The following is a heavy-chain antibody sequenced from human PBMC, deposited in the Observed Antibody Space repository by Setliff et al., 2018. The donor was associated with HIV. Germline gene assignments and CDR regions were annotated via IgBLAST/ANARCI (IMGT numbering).Heavy chain of an antibody. Sequence: SETLSLTCAVYVGSFSDYFWAWIRQTPGKGLEWIGEMYHSGTTNYNPSLTSRVTISVDKSKNQFSLNLTSVTAADTAVYYCAKGRPRIQVWEGFDYWGQGILVTVSS. J-gene: IGHJ4*02. CDR3: AKGRPRIQVWEGFDY. D-gene: IGHD5-18*01. V-gene: IGHV4-34*01. CDR1: VGSFSDYF. CDR2: MYHSGTT.